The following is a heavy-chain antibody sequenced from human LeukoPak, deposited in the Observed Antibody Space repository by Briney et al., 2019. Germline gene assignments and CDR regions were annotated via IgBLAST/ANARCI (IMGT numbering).Heavy chain of an antibody. Sequence: ASVKVSCKASGYTFTSYDINWVRQATGQGLEWMGWMNPNSGNTGYAQKFQGRVNMTRNTSISTAYMELSSLRSEDTAVYYCARLRNYYDRSGYKQLWFDPWGQGTLVTVSS. D-gene: IGHD3-22*01. CDR2: MNPNSGNT. CDR3: ARLRNYYDRSGYKQLWFDP. CDR1: GYTFTSYD. V-gene: IGHV1-8*01. J-gene: IGHJ5*02.